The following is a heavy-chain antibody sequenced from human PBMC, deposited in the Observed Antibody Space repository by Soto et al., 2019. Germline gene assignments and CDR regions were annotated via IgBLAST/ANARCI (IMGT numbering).Heavy chain of an antibody. CDR3: ARSTGSGSYRHYYYYYGMDV. CDR1: GYLISSGYY. D-gene: IGHD3-10*01. J-gene: IGHJ6*02. CDR2: IDYSGRT. Sequence: PSETLSLTCSVSGYLISSGYYWGWVRQTPGKGLEWLGGIDYSGRTYKNPSLKSRVSASVDLSKNQFSLNLRSVTAADTAVYYCARSTGSGSYRHYYYYYGMDVWGQGTTVAVS. V-gene: IGHV4-38-2*01.